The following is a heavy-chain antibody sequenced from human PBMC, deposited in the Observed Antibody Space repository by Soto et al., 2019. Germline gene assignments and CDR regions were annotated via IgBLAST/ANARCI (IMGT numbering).Heavy chain of an antibody. J-gene: IGHJ4*01. V-gene: IGHV3-23*01. CDR3: AKIPYYRQWEY. CDR1: GFTFSSYA. Sequence: PWGSRRLSRAASGFTFSSYAMSWVRQAPGKGLEWVSAISGSGGSTYYADSVKGRFTISRDNSKNTLYLQMNSLRAEDTAVYYCAKIPYYRQWEYWGQGNRVSVSS. CDR2: ISGSGGST. D-gene: IGHD3-10*01.